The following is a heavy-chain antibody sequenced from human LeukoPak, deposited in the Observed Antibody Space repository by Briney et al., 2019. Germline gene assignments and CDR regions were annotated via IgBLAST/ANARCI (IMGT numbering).Heavy chain of an antibody. CDR1: GFTFSSYG. D-gene: IGHD3-3*01. V-gene: IGHV3-30*18. Sequence: PGGSLRLSCAASGFTFSSYGMHWVRQAPGKGLEWVAVISYDGSNKYYADSVKGRFTISRDNSKNTLYLQMNSLRAEDTAVYYCAKEGYDFWSGYCVDYWGQGTLVTVSS. CDR3: AKEGYDFWSGYCVDY. J-gene: IGHJ4*02. CDR2: ISYDGSNK.